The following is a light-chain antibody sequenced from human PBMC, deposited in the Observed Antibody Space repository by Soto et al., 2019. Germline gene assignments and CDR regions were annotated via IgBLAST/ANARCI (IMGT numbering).Light chain of an antibody. Sequence: QSALTQPASVSGSPGQSITISCTSSDVGTYNLVSWYQHHPGKAPKLMIYDVNKRPSGVSDRFSGSKSGNTASLTISGLQAEDEADYYCCSYAGSSTVVFGGGTKLTVL. J-gene: IGLJ2*01. CDR3: CSYAGSSTVV. CDR1: SSDVGTYNL. CDR2: DVN. V-gene: IGLV2-23*02.